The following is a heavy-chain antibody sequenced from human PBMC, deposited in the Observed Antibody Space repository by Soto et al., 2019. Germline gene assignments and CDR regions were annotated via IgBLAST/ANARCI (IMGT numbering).Heavy chain of an antibody. J-gene: IGHJ4*02. V-gene: IGHV3-74*01. CDR3: ARGGLGYYYDSSGYPTRFDY. D-gene: IGHD3-22*01. CDR2: INSDGSST. Sequence: PGGSLRLSCAASGFTFSSYWMHWVRQAPGKGLVWVSRINSDGSSTSYADSVKGRFTISRDNAKNTLYLQMNSLRAEDTAVYYCARGGLGYYYDSSGYPTRFDYWGQGTLVTVSS. CDR1: GFTFSSYW.